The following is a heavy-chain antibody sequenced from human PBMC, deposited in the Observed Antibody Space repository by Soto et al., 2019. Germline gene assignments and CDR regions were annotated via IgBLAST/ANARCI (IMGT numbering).Heavy chain of an antibody. V-gene: IGHV1-69*12. Sequence: QVQLVQSGAEVKKPGSSVKVSCKASGGTFSSYAISWVRQAPGQGLEWMGGIIPIFGTANYAQKFQGRVTITADESTSAAYMELSSLRSEDTAVYYCARVWGLVPAAIGWFDPWGQGTLVTVSS. J-gene: IGHJ5*02. CDR1: GGTFSSYA. CDR2: IIPIFGTA. D-gene: IGHD2-2*01. CDR3: ARVWGLVPAAIGWFDP.